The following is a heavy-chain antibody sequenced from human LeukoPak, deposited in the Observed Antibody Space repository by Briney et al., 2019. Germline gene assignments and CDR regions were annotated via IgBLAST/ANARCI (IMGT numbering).Heavy chain of an antibody. V-gene: IGHV3-48*02. J-gene: IGHJ3*02. Sequence: GGSLRLSCAASGFTFSSYSMNWVRQAPGKGLEWASYISSSYSTTNYADSVKGRFTISRDDAKNSLYLQMNSLRDEDTAVFYCARILSGSGSYGAFDIWGQGTMVTVSS. CDR2: ISSSYSTT. CDR1: GFTFSSYS. CDR3: ARILSGSGSYGAFDI. D-gene: IGHD1-26*01.